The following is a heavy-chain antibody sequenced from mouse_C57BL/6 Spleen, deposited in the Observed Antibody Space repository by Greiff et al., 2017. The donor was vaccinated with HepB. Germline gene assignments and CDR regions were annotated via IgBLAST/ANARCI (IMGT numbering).Heavy chain of an antibody. CDR1: GYAFSSSW. Sequence: QVQLKQSGPELVKPGASVKISCKASGYAFSSSWMNWVKQRPGKGLEWIGRIYPGDGDTNYNGKFKGKATLTADKSSSTAYMQLSSLTSEDSAVYFCALVTTVVPGYWGQGTTLTVSS. CDR2: IYPGDGDT. J-gene: IGHJ2*01. V-gene: IGHV1-82*01. CDR3: ALVTTVVPGY. D-gene: IGHD1-1*01.